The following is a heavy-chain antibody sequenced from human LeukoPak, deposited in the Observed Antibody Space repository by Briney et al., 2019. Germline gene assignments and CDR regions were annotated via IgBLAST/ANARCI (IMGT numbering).Heavy chain of an antibody. D-gene: IGHD3-10*01. Sequence: PGRSLRLSCAASGFTFSTYGMHWVRQAPGKGLEWVAIISNDGHNKYYADSVKGRFTISRDNSKNTNTLYLQMNTLRTEDTAVYYCAKDYGSGSYSIFTYYYGMDVWGQGTTVTVSS. CDR1: GFTFSTYG. V-gene: IGHV3-30*18. J-gene: IGHJ6*02. CDR3: AKDYGSGSYSIFTYYYGMDV. CDR2: ISNDGHNK.